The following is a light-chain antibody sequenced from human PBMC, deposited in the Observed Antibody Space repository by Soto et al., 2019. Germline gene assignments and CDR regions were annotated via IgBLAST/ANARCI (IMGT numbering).Light chain of an antibody. J-gene: IGKJ4*01. CDR1: QNVDNNY. V-gene: IGKV3-20*01. CDR3: EQYGSSPLS. CDR2: DAS. Sequence: EIALTQSPGTLSLSPGERATLSCRASQNVDNNYLAWYQQKPGQAPRLLIYDASSRATGIPDRFSGSGSGTDFTLTISRLEPEDFAVYYCEQYGSSPLSFGGGTKVEIK.